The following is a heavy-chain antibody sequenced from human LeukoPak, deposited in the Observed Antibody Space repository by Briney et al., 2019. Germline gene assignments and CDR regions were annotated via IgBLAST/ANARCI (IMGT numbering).Heavy chain of an antibody. J-gene: IGHJ6*02. CDR1: GFTFSSYG. CDR3: AKRSGYYDSSVQVGMDV. Sequence: GGSLRLSCAASGFTFSSYGMHWVRQAPGKGLEWVAVISYDGSNKYYADSVKGRITISRDNSKNTLYLQMNSLRAEDTAVYYCAKRSGYYDSSVQVGMDVWGQGTTVTVSS. D-gene: IGHD3-22*01. V-gene: IGHV3-30*18. CDR2: ISYDGSNK.